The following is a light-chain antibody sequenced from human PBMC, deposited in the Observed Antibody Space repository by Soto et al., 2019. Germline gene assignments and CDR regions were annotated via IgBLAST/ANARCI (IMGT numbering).Light chain of an antibody. CDR3: CSYAGRSTWV. V-gene: IGLV2-23*01. CDR1: SSDVGTYNV. J-gene: IGLJ3*02. CDR2: EGS. Sequence: QSALTQPASVSGSPGQSITISCTGTSSDVGTYNVVCWYQQHPGKAPKLMIYEGSKRPSGVSNRFSGSKSGNTASLTISGLQAEDEADYYCCSYAGRSTWVFGGGTKLTVL.